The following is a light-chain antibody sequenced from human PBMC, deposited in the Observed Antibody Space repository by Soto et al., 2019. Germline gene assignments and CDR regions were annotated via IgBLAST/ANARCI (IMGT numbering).Light chain of an antibody. V-gene: IGKV3-15*01. Sequence: EVVMTQSPVTLSVSPGESATLSCRASQRIDSSVAWYQQIPGQPPRLLIYGASTKVTGIPARFSGSGSGTEFTLTISSLQSEXXXXXXXQQYHRWPLTFGQGTRLEI. CDR1: QRIDSS. J-gene: IGKJ5*01. CDR3: QQYHRWPLT. CDR2: GAS.